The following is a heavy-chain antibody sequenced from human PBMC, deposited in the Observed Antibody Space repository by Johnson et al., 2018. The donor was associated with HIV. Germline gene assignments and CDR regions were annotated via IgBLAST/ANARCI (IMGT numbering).Heavy chain of an antibody. V-gene: IGHV3-7*01. J-gene: IGHJ3*01. CDR1: GFTFSSYW. Sequence: VQLVESGGGLVQPGGSLRLSCAASGFTFSSYWMSWVRQAPGKGLEWVANIKQDGSEKYYVDSVKGRFTISRDNAKNSLSLQMNSLRGEDTAVFYCAGSSLRNEGGWGAFDVWGQGTMVTVSS. D-gene: IGHD1-1*01. CDR2: IKQDGSEK. CDR3: AGSSLRNEGGWGAFDV.